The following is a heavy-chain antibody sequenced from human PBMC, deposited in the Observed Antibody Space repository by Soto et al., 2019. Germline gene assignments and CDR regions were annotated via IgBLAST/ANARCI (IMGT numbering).Heavy chain of an antibody. J-gene: IGHJ4*02. CDR1: GGSFSGYY. CDR2: INHSGST. CDR3: ARVYGSGSYYNEDY. Sequence: QVQLQQWGAGLLKPSETLSLTCAVYGGSFSGYYWSWIRQPPGKGLEWIGEINHSGSTNYNPSLKSRVTISVDTSKNQFSPKLSSVTAADTAVYYCARVYGSGSYYNEDYWGQGTLVTVSS. V-gene: IGHV4-34*01. D-gene: IGHD3-10*01.